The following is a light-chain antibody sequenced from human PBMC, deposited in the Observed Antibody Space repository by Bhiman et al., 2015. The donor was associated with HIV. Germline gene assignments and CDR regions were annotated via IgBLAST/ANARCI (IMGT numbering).Light chain of an antibody. CDR1: TSDVANYGY. Sequence: QSALTQPASLSGSPGQSITISCTGSTSDVANYGYVSWYQLQPGKGPKLIIYDVSNRASGVSNRFSGSRSGDKAFLTISGLQAEDEADYYCSSFTRSNSFVFGTGTKVTVL. V-gene: IGLV2-14*03. CDR3: SSFTRSNSFV. J-gene: IGLJ1*01. CDR2: DVS.